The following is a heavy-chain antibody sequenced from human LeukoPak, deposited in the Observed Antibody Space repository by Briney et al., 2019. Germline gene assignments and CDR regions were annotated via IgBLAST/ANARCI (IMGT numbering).Heavy chain of an antibody. V-gene: IGHV4-39*01. D-gene: IGHD3-10*01. J-gene: IGHJ4*02. CDR3: ARHLRDMVRGVTRFDY. Sequence: PSETLSITCTVSGGSISCSNYYWGWIRQPPGEGLEWIGSIYYSGSTYYNPSLKSRVTISVDTSKNQFSLKLSSVTAADTAVYYCARHLRDMVRGVTRFDYWGQGTLVTVSS. CDR2: IYYSGST. CDR1: GGSISCSNYY.